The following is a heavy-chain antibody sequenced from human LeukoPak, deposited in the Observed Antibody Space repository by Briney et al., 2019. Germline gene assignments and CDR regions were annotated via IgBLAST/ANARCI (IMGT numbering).Heavy chain of an antibody. CDR3: ARDGRDYVWGSYRL. Sequence: GGSLRLSCAASRFTFSTYTMNWVRQAPGKGLEWVSSITRSSRYIYYADSVKGRFTISRDNAKNSLYLQMNSLRAEDTAVYYCARDGRDYVWGSYRLWGQGTLVTVSS. CDR2: ITRSSRYI. V-gene: IGHV3-21*04. J-gene: IGHJ4*02. D-gene: IGHD3-16*02. CDR1: RFTFSTYT.